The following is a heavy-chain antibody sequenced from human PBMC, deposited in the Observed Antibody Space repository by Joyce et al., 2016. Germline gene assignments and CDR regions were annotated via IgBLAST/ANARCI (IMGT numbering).Heavy chain of an antibody. D-gene: IGHD3-16*01. CDR2: INAGSGFI. CDR3: TRALPFGAGTKVATHI. V-gene: IGHV1-3*05. CDR1: GYSFTNYA. Sequence: QVLLVQSGPAQKEPGASMTLSCKTSGYSFTNYALNWVRQAPGEGLEWMGRINAGSGFIIFSQKLYDRVSTPTEHSARTVYMERSGPTSSDPATWYSTRALPFGAGTKVATHIRGQGTPVT. J-gene: IGHJ1*01.